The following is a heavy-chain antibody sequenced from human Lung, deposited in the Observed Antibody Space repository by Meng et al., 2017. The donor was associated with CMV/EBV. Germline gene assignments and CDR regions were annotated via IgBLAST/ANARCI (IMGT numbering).Heavy chain of an antibody. Sequence: QVQPQQSGPGLVKPSQPLPLTCAISGDIVSSNSAAWHWIWQSPSRGLEWLGRTYYRSKWYHEYAVSVKSRITISPDTPKNQFSLQLNSMTPEDTAVYYCARGINGGCGDWGQGTLVTVSS. D-gene: IGHD4-23*01. J-gene: IGHJ4*02. V-gene: IGHV6-1*01. CDR2: TYYRSKWYH. CDR1: GDIVSSNSAA. CDR3: ARGINGGCGD.